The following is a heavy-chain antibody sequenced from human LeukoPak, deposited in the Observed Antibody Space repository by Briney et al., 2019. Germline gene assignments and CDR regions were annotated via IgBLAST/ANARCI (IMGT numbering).Heavy chain of an antibody. Sequence: GGSLRLSCAASGFTFSSYWMHWVRQVPGKGLEWVSSVSSSSSYIYYADSVKGRFTISRDNAKNSLYLQMNSLRAEDTAVYYCARDSARPGYSYGYIDYWGQGTLVTVSS. CDR1: GFTFSSYW. CDR3: ARDSARPGYSYGYIDY. D-gene: IGHD5-18*01. J-gene: IGHJ4*02. V-gene: IGHV3-21*01. CDR2: VSSSSSYI.